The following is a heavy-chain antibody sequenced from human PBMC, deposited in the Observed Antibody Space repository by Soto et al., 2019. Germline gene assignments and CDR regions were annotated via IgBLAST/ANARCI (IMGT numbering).Heavy chain of an antibody. CDR1: GGSISSSSYY. Sequence: PSETLSLTCTASGGSISSSSYYWGWIRQPPGKGLEWIGSIFYSGTTYYNPSLKSRVTISVDTSKNQFSLKLSSVTAADTAVYYCARTIFGVVIMEYYFDYWGQGTLVTSPQ. D-gene: IGHD3-3*01. V-gene: IGHV4-39*01. CDR3: ARTIFGVVIMEYYFDY. J-gene: IGHJ4*02. CDR2: IFYSGTT.